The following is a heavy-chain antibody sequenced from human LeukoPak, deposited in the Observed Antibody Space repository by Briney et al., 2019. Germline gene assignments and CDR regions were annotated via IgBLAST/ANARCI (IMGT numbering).Heavy chain of an antibody. Sequence: GESLKISCKGSGYSFTSYWIGWVRQMPGKGLEWMGIIYPGDSDTRYSPSFQGQVTISADKSISTAYLQWSSLKASDTAMYYCARSITMVRGVSNWFDPWGQGTLVTVSS. J-gene: IGHJ5*02. D-gene: IGHD3-10*01. CDR3: ARSITMVRGVSNWFDP. V-gene: IGHV5-51*01. CDR1: GYSFTSYW. CDR2: IYPGDSDT.